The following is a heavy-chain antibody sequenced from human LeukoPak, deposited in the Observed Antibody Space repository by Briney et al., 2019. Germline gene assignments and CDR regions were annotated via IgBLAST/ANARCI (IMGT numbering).Heavy chain of an antibody. J-gene: IGHJ3*02. Sequence: GGSLRLSCAASGFTFSSYAMSWVRQAPGKGLEWVSAISGSGGSTYYADSVKGRFTISRDNAKNSLYLQMNSLRVEDTAVYYCARGLPYNDAFDIWGQGTMVTVSS. CDR2: ISGSGGST. CDR3: ARGLPYNDAFDI. D-gene: IGHD1-1*01. CDR1: GFTFSSYA. V-gene: IGHV3-23*01.